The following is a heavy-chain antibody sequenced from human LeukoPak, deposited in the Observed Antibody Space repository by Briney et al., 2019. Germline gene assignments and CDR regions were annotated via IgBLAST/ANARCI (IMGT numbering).Heavy chain of an antibody. D-gene: IGHD4-17*01. Sequence: GGSLRLSCAASGFTFENAWMSWFRQAPGKGLEWVGRIKTKTDGETADNATPVEGRFTISRADSKNTLYLQMNSLKIEDTAVYYCTTFTVPKNWGQGTLVTVSS. J-gene: IGHJ4*02. CDR1: GFTFENAW. CDR3: TTFTVPKN. CDR2: IKTKTDGETA. V-gene: IGHV3-15*01.